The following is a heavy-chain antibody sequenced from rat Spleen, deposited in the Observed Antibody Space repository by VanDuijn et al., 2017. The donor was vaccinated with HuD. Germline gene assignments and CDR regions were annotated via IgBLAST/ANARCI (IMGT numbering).Heavy chain of an antibody. CDR1: GFTFDDYH. V-gene: IGHV5-20*01. CDR3: TRDRILRSTGFDY. J-gene: IGHJ2*01. Sequence: EVQLVESGGGLVQPGRSLKLSCAASGFTFDDYHMAWVRQAPTKGLEWVASINYDGSSTYYRESVKGRFTLSRDNAKSSLYLQMDSLRSEDTATYYCTRDRILRSTGFDYWGQGVMVTVSS. CDR2: INYDGSST. D-gene: IGHD1-6*01.